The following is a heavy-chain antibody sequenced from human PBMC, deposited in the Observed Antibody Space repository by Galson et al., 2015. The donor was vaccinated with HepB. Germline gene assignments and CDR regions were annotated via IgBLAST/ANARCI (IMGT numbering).Heavy chain of an antibody. CDR2: ISGSGGST. CDR3: AKVSGSSWYLFNYYYYGMDV. D-gene: IGHD6-13*01. J-gene: IGHJ6*02. CDR1: GFTFSSYA. Sequence: SLRLSCAASGFTFSSYAMSWVRQAPGKGLEWVSAISGSGGSTCYADSVKGRFTISRDNSKNTLYLQMNSLRAEDTAVYYCAKVSGSSWYLFNYYYYGMDVWGQGTTVTVSS. V-gene: IGHV3-23*01.